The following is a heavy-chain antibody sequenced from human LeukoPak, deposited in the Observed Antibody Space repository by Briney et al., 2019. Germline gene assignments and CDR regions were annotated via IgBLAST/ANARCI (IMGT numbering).Heavy chain of an antibody. D-gene: IGHD3-10*01. CDR3: ARGPSGSDY. CDR1: GYTFTGYY. CDR2: INPDSGGT. J-gene: IGHJ4*02. V-gene: IGHV1-2*06. Sequence: ASVKVSCKVSGYTFTGYYLHWLRQAPGQGLEWMGRINPDSGGTNYAQKFQGRVTMTRDTSINTAYMDLSSLRSDDTAVYYCARGPSGSDYWGQGTLATVSS.